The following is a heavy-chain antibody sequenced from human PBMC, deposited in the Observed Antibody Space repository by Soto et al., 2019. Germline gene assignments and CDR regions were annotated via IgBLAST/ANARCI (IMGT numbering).Heavy chain of an antibody. J-gene: IGHJ6*04. CDR2: IYSNDDK. CDR3: THMWGSGLYGKDV. V-gene: IGHV2-5*01. Sequence: GPKLVNSTQTLTLTCTFPVFSLGTNVVGVGWVRQPPGKALEWLALIYSNDDKRFRTSLKSRLTITKATSKNQGVLTMNNMDPVDTATYYCTHMWGSGLYGKDVWAKGTTVTVAS. D-gene: IGHD3-10*01. CDR1: VFSLGTNVVG.